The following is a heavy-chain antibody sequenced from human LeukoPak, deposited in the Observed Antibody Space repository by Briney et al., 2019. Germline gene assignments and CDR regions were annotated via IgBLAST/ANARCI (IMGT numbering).Heavy chain of an antibody. D-gene: IGHD3-10*02. CDR1: KFTLSTYG. CDR2: IWFDGSNK. V-gene: IGHV3-33*01. Sequence: GRSLRLSCAASKFTLSTYGMHWVRQAPGKGLEWVAFIWFDGSNKYYADSVKGRFTISRDNSKNTLYLQMNSLRAEDTAVYYCCSGSPKGVDYWGQGTLVTVSS. CDR3: CSGSPKGVDY. J-gene: IGHJ4*02.